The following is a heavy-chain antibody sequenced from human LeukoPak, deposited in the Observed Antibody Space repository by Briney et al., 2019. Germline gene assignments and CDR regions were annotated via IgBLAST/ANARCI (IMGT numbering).Heavy chain of an antibody. CDR1: GFTFSSYA. D-gene: IGHD6-19*01. J-gene: IGHJ3*02. Sequence: GRSLRLSCAASGFTFSSYAMHWVRQAPGKGLEWVAVISYDGSSKYYADSVKGRFTISRDNSKNTLYLQMNSLRAEDTAVYYCARDEQGSGWFGAFDIWGQGTMVTVSS. CDR2: ISYDGSSK. CDR3: ARDEQGSGWFGAFDI. V-gene: IGHV3-30*04.